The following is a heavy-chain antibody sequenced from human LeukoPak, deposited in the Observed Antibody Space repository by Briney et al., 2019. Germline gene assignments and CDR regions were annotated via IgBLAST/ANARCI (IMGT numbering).Heavy chain of an antibody. CDR2: THYSGNT. V-gene: IGHV4-30-4*01. Sequence: PSETLSLTCTVSGGSISSGDYYWSWIRQPPGKGLEWIGYTHYSGNTFYNPSLRSRLSMSTDTSKNQFSLKLSSVTAADTAVYYCARHAPDVYGGNSEFDYWGQGTLVTVSS. CDR3: ARHAPDVYGGNSEFDY. J-gene: IGHJ4*02. D-gene: IGHD4-23*01. CDR1: GGSISSGDYY.